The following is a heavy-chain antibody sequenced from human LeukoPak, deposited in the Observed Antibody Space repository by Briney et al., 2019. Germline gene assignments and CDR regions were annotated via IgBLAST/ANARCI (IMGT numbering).Heavy chain of an antibody. CDR3: ARVNEDYFDY. CDR2: IYHSGST. Sequence: SETLSLTCAVSGYSISSGYYWGWIRQPPGKGLEWIGSIYHSGSTYYNPSLKSRVTISVDTSKNQFSLKLSSVTAADTAVYYCARVNEDYFDYWGQGTLVTVSS. J-gene: IGHJ4*02. CDR1: GYSISSGYY. V-gene: IGHV4-38-2*01.